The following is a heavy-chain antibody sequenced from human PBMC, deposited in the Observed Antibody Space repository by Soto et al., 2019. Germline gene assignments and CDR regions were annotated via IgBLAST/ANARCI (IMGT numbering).Heavy chain of an antibody. D-gene: IGHD2-8*01. V-gene: IGHV1-3*01. J-gene: IGHJ5*02. Sequence: ASVKVSCKASGYIFTNYGIHGVRQAPGQRLEWRGWFDLGSGDTKYSQKFQDRVTITTDTSTSTAYMELSSLRSEDTAVYYCARALTPFVLMVYAIARADGFDPWGRGTLVTVSS. CDR1: GYIFTNYG. CDR2: FDLGSGDT. CDR3: ARALTPFVLMVYAIARADGFDP.